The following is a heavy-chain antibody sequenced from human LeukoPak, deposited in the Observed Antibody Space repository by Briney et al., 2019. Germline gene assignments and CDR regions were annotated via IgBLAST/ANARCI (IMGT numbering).Heavy chain of an antibody. D-gene: IGHD1-26*01. V-gene: IGHV3-53*01. CDR2: IYSADNT. CDR1: GFTASSNY. Sequence: GGSLRLSCAASGFTASSNYMSWVRQAPGKGLEWVSVIYSADNTYYADSVKGRFIISRDNSKNTVYLQMNSLRAEDTAVYYCARDWASGSYFDYWGQGTLVTVSS. CDR3: ARDWASGSYFDY. J-gene: IGHJ4*02.